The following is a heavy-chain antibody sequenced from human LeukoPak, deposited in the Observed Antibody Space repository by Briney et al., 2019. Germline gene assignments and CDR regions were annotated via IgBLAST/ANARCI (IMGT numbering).Heavy chain of an antibody. Sequence: IEYIYHSGSTYYNPSLKSRVTISVDRSKNQLSLKLSSVTAADTAVYYCARDPAAGHYFDYWGQGTLVTVSS. V-gene: IGHV4-30-2*01. J-gene: IGHJ4*02. D-gene: IGHD6-13*01. CDR3: ARDPAAGHYFDY. CDR2: IYHSGST.